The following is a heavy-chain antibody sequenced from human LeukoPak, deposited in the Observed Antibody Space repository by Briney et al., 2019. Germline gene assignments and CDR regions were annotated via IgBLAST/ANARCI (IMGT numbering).Heavy chain of an antibody. CDR1: GYTFTSYG. J-gene: IGHJ4*02. Sequence: ASVKVSCKASGYTFTSYGISWARQAPGQGLEWMGWISAYNGNTNYAQKLQGRVTMTTDTSTSTAYMELRSLRTDDTAVYYCARDRISDYYDSSGYSDYWGQGTLVTVSS. V-gene: IGHV1-18*01. CDR2: ISAYNGNT. CDR3: ARDRISDYYDSSGYSDY. D-gene: IGHD3-22*01.